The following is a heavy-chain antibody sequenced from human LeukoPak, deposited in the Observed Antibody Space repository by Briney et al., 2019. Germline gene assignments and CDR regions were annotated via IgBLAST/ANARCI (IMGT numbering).Heavy chain of an antibody. Sequence: PSETLSLTCTVSGGSISSYYWSWIRQPPGKGLEWIGYIYYSGSTNYNPSLKSRVTISVDTSKNQFSLKLSSVTAADTAVYYCARRDGSSWQFQHWGQGTLVTVSS. CDR3: ARRDGSSWQFQH. J-gene: IGHJ1*01. D-gene: IGHD6-13*01. V-gene: IGHV4-59*01. CDR2: IYYSGST. CDR1: GGSISSYY.